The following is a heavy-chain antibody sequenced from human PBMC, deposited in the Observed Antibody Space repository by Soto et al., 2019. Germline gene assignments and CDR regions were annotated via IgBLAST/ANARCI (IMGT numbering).Heavy chain of an antibody. D-gene: IGHD3-16*01. Sequence: LRLSCAASGFTFRTYGMHWVRQAPGKGLEWVAIFWYDGSNKYYAESVKGRFTISRDNSKNTLYLQMNRLRAEDTAVYYCARDGTFGAKGGSLDIWGQGTMLTVSS. CDR1: GFTFRTYG. V-gene: IGHV3-33*01. CDR3: ARDGTFGAKGGSLDI. J-gene: IGHJ3*02. CDR2: FWYDGSNK.